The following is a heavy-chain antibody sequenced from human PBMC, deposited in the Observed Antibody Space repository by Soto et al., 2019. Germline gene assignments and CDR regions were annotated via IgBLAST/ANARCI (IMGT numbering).Heavy chain of an antibody. Sequence: GGSLRLSGTACGFTFSNYCFTWVRQAPWKGLEWVSFISSGSAYTYVADSVKGRFTISRDNARDSGFLEMNSLRDEDTGIYYCARSRSHWLALDYWGQGTLVAVSS. D-gene: IGHD6-19*01. CDR1: GFTFSNYC. CDR3: ARSRSHWLALDY. J-gene: IGHJ4*02. CDR2: ISSGSAYT. V-gene: IGHV3-21*04.